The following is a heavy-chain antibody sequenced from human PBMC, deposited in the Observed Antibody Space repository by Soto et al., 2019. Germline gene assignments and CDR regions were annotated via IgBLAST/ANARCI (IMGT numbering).Heavy chain of an antibody. CDR1: GGSISGHA. J-gene: IGHJ4*02. D-gene: IGHD5-12*01. V-gene: IGHV4-4*07. CDR2: IYPSGST. CDR3: VRGRSYSVYDF. Sequence: SETLSLTCTVSGGSISGHAWIWVRQPAGRGLEWIGHIYPSGSTSYNPSLRSRVTMSLDTSNNQIFLNLTSVTAADTAVFYCVRGRSYSVYDFWGPGTLVTV.